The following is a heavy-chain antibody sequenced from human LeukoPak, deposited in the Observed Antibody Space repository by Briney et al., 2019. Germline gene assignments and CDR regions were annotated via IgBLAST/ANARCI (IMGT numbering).Heavy chain of an antibody. CDR1: GYGFTGSY. CDR2: INPNSGGT. D-gene: IGHD1-7*01. J-gene: IGHJ4*02. CDR3: AKENWIYDY. V-gene: IGHV1-2*02. Sequence: ASVKVSCKASGYGFTGSYLHWVRQAPGQGLEWMGWINPNSGGTNYAQKFQGRVTLTRDTSITTAYMELSRLTSDDTAVYYCAKENWIYDYWGQGTLVTVSS.